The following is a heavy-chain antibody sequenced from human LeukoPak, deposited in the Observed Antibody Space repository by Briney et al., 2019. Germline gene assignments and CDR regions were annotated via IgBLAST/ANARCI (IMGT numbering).Heavy chain of an antibody. J-gene: IGHJ6*02. CDR1: GFTFSSHA. V-gene: IGHV3-23*01. CDR2: ISGSGSST. D-gene: IGHD3-22*01. Sequence: PGGSLRLSCAASGFTFSSHAMSWVRQAPGKGLEWVSAISGSGSSTYYEDSVKGRFTISRDNSKNTLYLQMNSLRAEDTAVYYCAKELNYYDSSGVMDVWGQGTTVTVSS. CDR3: AKELNYYDSSGVMDV.